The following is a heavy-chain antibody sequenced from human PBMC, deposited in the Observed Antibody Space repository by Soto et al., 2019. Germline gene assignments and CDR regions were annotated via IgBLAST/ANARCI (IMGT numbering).Heavy chain of an antibody. V-gene: IGHV1-8*01. CDR2: INPNNGNT. CDR3: ARTSGATRGGFDP. CDR1: GYTFTSYD. Sequence: QVQLVQSGAEVKKSGASVKVSCKASGYTFTSYDINWVRQATGQGLEWMGWINPNNGNTGYAQKFQGRVTMTRDTSIHTAYMELSSLRSEDTAVYFCARTSGATRGGFDPWGQGTLVTVSS. D-gene: IGHD1-1*01. J-gene: IGHJ5*02.